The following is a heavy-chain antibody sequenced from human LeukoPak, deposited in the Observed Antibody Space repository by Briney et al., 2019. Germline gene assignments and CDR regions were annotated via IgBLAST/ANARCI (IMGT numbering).Heavy chain of an antibody. CDR1: GFTFSSYE. Sequence: PGGSLRLSCAASGFTFSSYEMNWVRQAPGMGLEWVSYISSSGSTIYYADSVKGRFIISRDNAKNSLYLQMNSLRAEDTAVYYCARDLNWNPLDYWGQGTLVTVSS. CDR2: ISSSGSTI. J-gene: IGHJ4*02. D-gene: IGHD1-1*01. V-gene: IGHV3-48*03. CDR3: ARDLNWNPLDY.